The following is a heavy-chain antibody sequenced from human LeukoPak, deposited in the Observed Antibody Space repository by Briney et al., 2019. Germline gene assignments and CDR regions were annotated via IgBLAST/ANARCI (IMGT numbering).Heavy chain of an antibody. CDR2: MKYRGNT. Sequence: KPSETLSLACTVSGDSISSSTYYWGWIRQPPGKGLEWIGSMKYRGNTYYNPSLKSRVSISIDTSKKKLSLRLTSVTAADSAVYYCASSFYYDSRDYWGQGTLVTVSS. D-gene: IGHD3-22*01. J-gene: IGHJ4*02. V-gene: IGHV4-39*07. CDR3: ASSFYYDSRDY. CDR1: GDSISSSTYY.